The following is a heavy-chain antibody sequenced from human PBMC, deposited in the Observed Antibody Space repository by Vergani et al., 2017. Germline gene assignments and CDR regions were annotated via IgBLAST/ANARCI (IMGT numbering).Heavy chain of an antibody. Sequence: QVQLVESGGGVVQPGTSLRLSCVVSGFALNRHAMYWVRQAPGKGLEWVVGISFDGTNEYYPDLVKGRFTLSRDIAKNTLYLQVRRLRLEDTGVYHCVSNRGLCAGGRCYTEAWDYWGQGTPVTVSS. CDR2: ISFDGTNE. CDR3: VSNRGLCAGGRCYTEAWDY. D-gene: IGHD2-2*02. V-gene: IGHV3-30-3*01. J-gene: IGHJ4*02. CDR1: GFALNRHA.